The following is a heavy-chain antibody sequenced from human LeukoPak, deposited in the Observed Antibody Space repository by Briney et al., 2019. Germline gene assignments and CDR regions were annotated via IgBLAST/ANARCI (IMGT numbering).Heavy chain of an antibody. V-gene: IGHV3-74*01. D-gene: IGHD1-26*01. CDR1: GFTFSTYW. J-gene: IGHJ4*02. CDR3: TRSPSLGGSYWGFDY. Sequence: GGSLRLSCAASGFTFSTYWMHWVRQAPGKGLVWVSCLSPDGSSSIYADSVKGRFTVSRDNAKNTLYLQMNSLRADDTAVYYCTRSPSLGGSYWGFDYWGQGTLLTVSS. CDR2: LSPDGSSS.